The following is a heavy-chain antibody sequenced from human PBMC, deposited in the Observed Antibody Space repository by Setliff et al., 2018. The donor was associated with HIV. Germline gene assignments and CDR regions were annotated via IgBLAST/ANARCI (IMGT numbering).Heavy chain of an antibody. CDR2: ISYDGSNK. CDR1: GFTFSSYA. J-gene: IGHJ4*02. CDR3: AKGSLPSGYSYGFFDY. Sequence: GGSLRLSCAASGFTFSSYAMSWVRQAPGEGLEWGAVISYDGSNKYYADSVKGRFTISRDNSKNTLYLQMNSLRAEDTAVYYCAKGSLPSGYSYGFFDYWGQGTLVTVSS. D-gene: IGHD5-18*01. V-gene: IGHV3-30*04.